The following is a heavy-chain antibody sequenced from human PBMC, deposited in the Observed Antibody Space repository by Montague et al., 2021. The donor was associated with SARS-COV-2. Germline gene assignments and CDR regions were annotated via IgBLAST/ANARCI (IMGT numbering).Heavy chain of an antibody. Sequence: SETLSLTCTVSGGSTASHYWDSIRQSPGKRPEWIGYVYYNGDTKYNPSLQSRVTISIDTSENQFSPRINSVTAADKAVYFCARGWAFDPWGQGRLVTVSS. J-gene: IGHJ3*01. CDR2: VYYNGDT. CDR1: GGSTASHY. D-gene: IGHD6-19*01. V-gene: IGHV4-59*08. CDR3: ARGWAFDP.